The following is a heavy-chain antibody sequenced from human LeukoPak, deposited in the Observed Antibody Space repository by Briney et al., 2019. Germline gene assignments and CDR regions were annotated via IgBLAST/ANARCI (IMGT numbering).Heavy chain of an antibody. D-gene: IGHD1/OR15-1a*01. CDR1: GVSINTYF. Sequence: SETLSLTCTVSGVSINTYFWSWIRQPPGKGLEWIGYVYYNRITNYNPSLKSRVSISLDTSKNQFSLRLNSVIAAETAVYYCASQLGGTTFHWGQGTLVTVSS. CDR2: VYYNRIT. CDR3: ASQLGGTTFH. J-gene: IGHJ4*02. V-gene: IGHV4-59*01.